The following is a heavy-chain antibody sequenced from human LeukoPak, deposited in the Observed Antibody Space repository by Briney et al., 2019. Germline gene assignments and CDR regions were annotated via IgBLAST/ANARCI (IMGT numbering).Heavy chain of an antibody. V-gene: IGHV4-34*01. CDR2: INHSGST. Sequence: SETLSLTCAVYGGSFSGYYWNWIRQPPGKGLEWIGEINHSGSTNYNPSLKSRVTISVDTSKNQFSLKLSSVTAADTAVYYCARGGVTTTFGYWGQGTLVTVSS. D-gene: IGHD2-21*02. CDR3: ARGGVTTTFGY. CDR1: GGSFSGYY. J-gene: IGHJ4*02.